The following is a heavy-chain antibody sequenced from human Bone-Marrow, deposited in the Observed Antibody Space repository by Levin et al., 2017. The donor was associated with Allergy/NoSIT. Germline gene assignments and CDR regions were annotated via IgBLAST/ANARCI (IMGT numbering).Heavy chain of an antibody. CDR3: GRESPGSSSGWYWLDP. D-gene: IGHD6-19*01. J-gene: IGHJ5*02. Sequence: PGGSLRLSCAASGFTFTDFYLDWVRQSPGRGLEWLGRARNKAYSYTSQYAASVEDRFTISRDDSKNSVYLQINRLRVEDTAIYYCGRESPGSSSGWYWLDPWGQGTLVTVSS. V-gene: IGHV3-72*01. CDR2: ARNKAYSYTS. CDR1: GFTFTDFY.